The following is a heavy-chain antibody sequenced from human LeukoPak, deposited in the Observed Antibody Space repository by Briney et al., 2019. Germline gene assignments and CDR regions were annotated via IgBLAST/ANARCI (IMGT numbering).Heavy chain of an antibody. Sequence: KPSETLSLTCSVSDDSITMYYWTWIRQPPGKGLEWIGYVDYTGSTNFNPSLNGRVSISRDTSNNLFSLWLRSVTAADTAVYFCARGRVSSSTWYSTYYYYLYMDVWRKGTTVTVSS. CDR2: VDYTGST. CDR3: ARGRVSSSTWYSTYYYYLYMDV. CDR1: DDSITMYY. V-gene: IGHV4-59*01. D-gene: IGHD4-11*01. J-gene: IGHJ6*03.